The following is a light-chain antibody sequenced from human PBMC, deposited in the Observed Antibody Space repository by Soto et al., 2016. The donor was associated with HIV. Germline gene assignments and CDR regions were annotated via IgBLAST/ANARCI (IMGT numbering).Light chain of an antibody. CDR3: QVWDSNTDHQ. Sequence: SYELTQPPSVSVAPGKTANITCGGNNIGSKSVHWYQQKPGQAPVLVVYDDNDRPSGIPERFSGSNSGNTATLTISRVEAGDEADYYCQVWDSNTDHQFGGGTKLTAL. J-gene: IGLJ2*01. CDR1: NIGSKS. CDR2: DDN. V-gene: IGLV3-21*03.